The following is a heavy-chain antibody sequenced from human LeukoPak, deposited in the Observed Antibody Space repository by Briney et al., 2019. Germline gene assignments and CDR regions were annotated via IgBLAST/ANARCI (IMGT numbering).Heavy chain of an antibody. CDR2: INHSGSN. J-gene: IGHJ6*02. V-gene: IGHV4-34*01. D-gene: IGHD5-12*01. CDR1: GGSFSGYF. CDR3: ARDRIVAPTGYYYYYGMDV. Sequence: SETLSLACAVYGGSFSGYFGGWVRQPPGKGLEWIGEINHSGSNNYNPSLKIRVTISVDTSKNQFSLKLSSVTAADTAVYYCARDRIVAPTGYYYYYGMDVWGQGTTVTVSS.